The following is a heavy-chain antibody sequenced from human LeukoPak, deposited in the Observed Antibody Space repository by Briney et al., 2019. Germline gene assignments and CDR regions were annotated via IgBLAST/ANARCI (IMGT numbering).Heavy chain of an antibody. Sequence: ASVKVSCKASGYTFTSYYMHWVRQAPGQRLEWMGRINAANGNAAYSQKFQGRVIITTDTSANTAYMELSSLRSEDTAVYYCARDGKHIAVPGVRYPMDVWGQGTAVTVSS. CDR3: ARDGKHIAVPGVRYPMDV. CDR2: INAANGNA. D-gene: IGHD6-19*01. J-gene: IGHJ6*02. V-gene: IGHV1-3*01. CDR1: GYTFTSYY.